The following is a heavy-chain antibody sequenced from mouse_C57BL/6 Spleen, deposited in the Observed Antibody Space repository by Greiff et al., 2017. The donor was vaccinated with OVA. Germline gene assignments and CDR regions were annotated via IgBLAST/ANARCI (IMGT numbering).Heavy chain of an antibody. Sequence: QVQLQQPGAELVRPGSSVKLSCKASGYTFTSYWMDWVKQRPGQGLEWIGNIYPSDSETHYNQKFKDKATLTVDKSSSTAYMQLSSLTSEDSAVYYCARAPNYYGSSGFAYWGQGTLVTVSA. J-gene: IGHJ3*01. CDR3: ARAPNYYGSSGFAY. V-gene: IGHV1-61*01. CDR2: IYPSDSET. D-gene: IGHD1-1*01. CDR1: GYTFTSYW.